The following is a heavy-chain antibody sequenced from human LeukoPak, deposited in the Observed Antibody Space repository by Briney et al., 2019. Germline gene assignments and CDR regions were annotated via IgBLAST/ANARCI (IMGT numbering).Heavy chain of an antibody. CDR3: AKVGMVYAIGPGFDP. V-gene: IGHV3-23*01. CDR2: ISGSGGST. Sequence: GGSLRLSCGASGLTVSSYAMSWVRQAPGKGLEWVSAISGSGGSTYYADSVKGRFTISRDNSKNTLYLQMNSLRAEDTAVYYCAKVGMVYAIGPGFDPWGQGTLVTVSS. J-gene: IGHJ5*02. CDR1: GLTVSSYA. D-gene: IGHD2-8*01.